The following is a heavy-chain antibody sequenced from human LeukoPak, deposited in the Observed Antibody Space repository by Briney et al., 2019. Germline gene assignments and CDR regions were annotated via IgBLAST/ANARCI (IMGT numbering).Heavy chain of an antibody. CDR2: INTGSTYM. D-gene: IGHD1-1*01. J-gene: IGHJ6*03. CDR1: GFYFSGYS. V-gene: IGHV3-21*01. Sequence: GGSLRLSCAASGFYFSGYSMNWVRQAPGKGLEWVSSINTGSTYMYYADSVKGRFTISRDNAKNSLDLQMCSLRPEDTAVYFCARVEATTGRNYHYYYMDVWGKGTTVTVSS. CDR3: ARVEATTGRNYHYYYMDV.